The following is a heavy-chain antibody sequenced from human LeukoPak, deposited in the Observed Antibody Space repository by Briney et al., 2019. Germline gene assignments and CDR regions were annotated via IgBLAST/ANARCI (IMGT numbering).Heavy chain of an antibody. CDR1: GYTFTGYY. J-gene: IGHJ5*02. D-gene: IGHD3-10*01. V-gene: IGHV1-2*02. CDR3: ARDLSTYYGSGSYYNWFDP. Sequence: ASVKVSCKASGYTFTGYYMHWVRQAPGQGLKWMGWINPNSGGTNYAQKFQGRVTMTRDTSISTAYMELSRLRSDDTAVYYCARDLSTYYGSGSYYNWFDPWGQGTLVTVSS. CDR2: INPNSGGT.